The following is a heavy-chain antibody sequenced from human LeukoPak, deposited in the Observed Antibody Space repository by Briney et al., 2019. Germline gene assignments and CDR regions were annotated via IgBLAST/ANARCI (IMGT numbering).Heavy chain of an antibody. V-gene: IGHV3-30*02. CDR3: AKLAVAESLDL. Sequence: GGSLRLSCAASGFTFRAFVMHWVRQAPGKGLEWVAFIRHDGSNKYYGDSVKGQFTISRDNSKNTLDLQMYSLRAEDTAVYYCAKLAVAESLDLWGQGTLVTVSS. CDR1: GFTFRAFV. CDR2: IRHDGSNK. D-gene: IGHD6-19*01. J-gene: IGHJ4*02.